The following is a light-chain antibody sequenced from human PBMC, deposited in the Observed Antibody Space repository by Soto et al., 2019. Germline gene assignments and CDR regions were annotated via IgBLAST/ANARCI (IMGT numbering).Light chain of an antibody. V-gene: IGLV3-21*02. CDR1: NIGAYS. CDR2: DDT. Sequence: SYELAQPPSVSVAPGQTARITCGGNNIGAYSVYWYQQKPGQAPVLVVYDDTNRPSGIPGRFSGSNSGNTATLTISSVEAGDEAAYYCQVWDSDSDPSYVFGGGTKVTLL. J-gene: IGLJ1*01. CDR3: QVWDSDSDPSYV.